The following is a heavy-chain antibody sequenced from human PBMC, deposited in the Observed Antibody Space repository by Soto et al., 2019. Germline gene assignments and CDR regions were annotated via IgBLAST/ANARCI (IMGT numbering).Heavy chain of an antibody. V-gene: IGHV4-39*07. CDR2: IYHSGST. CDR3: ARERWMVATYGFGP. Sequence: PSETLSLTSTVSGGSISITSYSGAWNRQPPGKGLEWIGSIYHSGSTYYNPSLKSRVTISVDTSKNQFSLKLSSVTAADTAVYYCARERWMVATYGFGPWGQGTLVTVSS. J-gene: IGHJ5*02. CDR1: GGSISITSYS. D-gene: IGHD5-12*01.